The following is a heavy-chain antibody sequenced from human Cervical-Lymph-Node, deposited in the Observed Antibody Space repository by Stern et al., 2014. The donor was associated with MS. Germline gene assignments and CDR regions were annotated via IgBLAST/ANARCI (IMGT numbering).Heavy chain of an antibody. D-gene: IGHD3-10*01. J-gene: IGHJ6*02. CDR1: GFTFNAYI. CDR2: ISSSGNTI. CDR3: ARLWSDYYGMDV. V-gene: IGHV3-48*02. Sequence: VQLVESGGGLVQPGGSLRLSCAASGFTFNAYIMNWVRQPPGEGLEWVSSISSSGNTIFYADSVKGRFTISRDNAKNSLYLQMNSLRDEDTAVYFCARLWSDYYGMDVWGQGTTVTVSS.